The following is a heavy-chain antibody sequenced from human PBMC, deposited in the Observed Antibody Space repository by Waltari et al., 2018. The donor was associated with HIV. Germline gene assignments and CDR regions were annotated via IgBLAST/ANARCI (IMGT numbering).Heavy chain of an antibody. CDR2: FYYSGST. Sequence: QLQLQESGPGLVKPSETLSLTCTVSGVSISSTSYYWGWIRQPPGKGLEWIGSFYYSGSTYYNPSLKSRVTISVDTSKNQFSLKLSSVTAADTAVYYCARLSSSLFALDCWGQGTLVSVSS. CDR3: ARLSSSLFALDC. CDR1: GVSISSTSYY. J-gene: IGHJ4*02. D-gene: IGHD6-13*01. V-gene: IGHV4-39*01.